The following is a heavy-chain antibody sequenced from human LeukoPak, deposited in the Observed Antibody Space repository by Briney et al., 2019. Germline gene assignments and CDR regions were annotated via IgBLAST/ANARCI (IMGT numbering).Heavy chain of an antibody. CDR1: GYTFTSYD. V-gene: IGHV1-8*02. J-gene: IGHJ5*02. D-gene: IGHD3-10*01. CDR3: ATWGLFNWFDP. Sequence: GASVKVSCKASGYTFTSYDINWVRQATGQGLEWMGWMNPNSGNTSYAQKFQGRVTMTRDMSTSTVYMELSSLRSEDTAVYYCATWGLFNWFDPWGQGTLVTVSS. CDR2: MNPNSGNT.